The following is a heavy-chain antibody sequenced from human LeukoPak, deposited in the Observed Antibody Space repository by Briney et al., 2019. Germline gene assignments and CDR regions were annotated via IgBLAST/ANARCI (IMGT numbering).Heavy chain of an antibody. CDR2: INHSGST. Sequence: PSETLSLTCAVHGGSFSGYYWSWIRQPPGKGLEWIGEINHSGSTNYNPSLKSRVTISVDTSKNQFSLKLSSVTAADTALYYCARDSGYNVNDHDVNAFDIWGQGTMVTISS. CDR1: GGSFSGYY. D-gene: IGHD5-24*01. CDR3: ARDSGYNVNDHDVNAFDI. J-gene: IGHJ3*02. V-gene: IGHV4-34*01.